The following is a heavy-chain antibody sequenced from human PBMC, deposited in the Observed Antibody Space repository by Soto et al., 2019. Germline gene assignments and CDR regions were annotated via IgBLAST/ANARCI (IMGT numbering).Heavy chain of an antibody. CDR2: ISYDGSNK. CDR3: GRGGIMITFGGVIAAEGAFDI. J-gene: IGHJ3*02. Sequence: GGSLRLSCAASGFTFSSYAMHWVRQAPGKGLEWVAVISYDGSNKYYADSVKGRFTISRDNSKNTLYLQMNSLRAEDTAVYYCGRGGIMITFGGVIAAEGAFDIWGQGTMVTVSS. V-gene: IGHV3-30-3*01. D-gene: IGHD3-16*02. CDR1: GFTFSSYA.